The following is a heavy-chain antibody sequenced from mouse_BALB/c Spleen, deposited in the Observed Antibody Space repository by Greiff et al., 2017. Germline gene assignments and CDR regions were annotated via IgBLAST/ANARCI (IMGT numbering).Heavy chain of an antibody. J-gene: IGHJ2*01. CDR1: GYSFTSYY. CDR2: IDPFNGGT. Sequence: EVQLQQSGPELMKPGASVKISCKASGYSFTSYYMHWVKQSHGKSLEWIGYIDPFNGGTSYNQKFKGKATLTVDKSSSTAYMHLSSLTSEDSAVYYCARLDYEDYFDYWGQGTTLTVSS. V-gene: IGHV1S135*01. CDR3: ARLDYEDYFDY. D-gene: IGHD1-1*01.